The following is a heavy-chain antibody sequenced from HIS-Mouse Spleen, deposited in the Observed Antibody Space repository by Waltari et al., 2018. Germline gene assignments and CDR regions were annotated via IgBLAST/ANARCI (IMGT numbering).Heavy chain of an antibody. CDR2: IYWDDDK. J-gene: IGHJ4*02. Sequence: QITLKESGPTLVKPTQTLTLTCTFSGFSLSTSGVGVGWIRQPPGKALEWLALIYWDDDKRYSPARNSRLTITKDTSKNQVVLTVTNMDPVDTASYYCAHLTTKSTVVTPGHYFDYWGQGTLVTVSS. V-gene: IGHV2-5*02. CDR1: GFSLSTSGVG. D-gene: IGHD4-17*01. CDR3: AHLTTKSTVVTPGHYFDY.